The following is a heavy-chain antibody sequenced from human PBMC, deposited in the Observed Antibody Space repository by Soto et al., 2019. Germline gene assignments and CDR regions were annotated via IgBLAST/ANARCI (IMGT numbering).Heavy chain of an antibody. J-gene: IGHJ6*02. CDR1: GFTFSSYA. CDR2: ISSNGGST. V-gene: IGHV3-64*01. D-gene: IGHD6-13*01. Sequence: GGSLRLSCAASGFTFSSYAMHWVRQAPGKGLEYVSAISSNGGSTYYANSVKGRFTISRDNSKNTLYLQMGSLRAEDMAVYYCARAQTSSSWYSYYYYGMDVWGQGTTVTVSS. CDR3: ARAQTSSSWYSYYYYGMDV.